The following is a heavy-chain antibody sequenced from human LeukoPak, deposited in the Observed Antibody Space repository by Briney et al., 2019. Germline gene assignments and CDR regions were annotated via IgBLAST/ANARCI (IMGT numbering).Heavy chain of an antibody. Sequence: SETLSLTCTVSGGSISSSSYYWGWIRQPPGKGLEWIGSIYYSGSTYYNPSLKSRVTISVDTSKNQFSLRLSSVTAADTAVYYCARQSAGDFDYWGQGTLVTVSS. V-gene: IGHV4-39*01. CDR2: IYYSGST. CDR3: ARQSAGDFDY. D-gene: IGHD6-13*01. J-gene: IGHJ4*02. CDR1: GGSISSSSYY.